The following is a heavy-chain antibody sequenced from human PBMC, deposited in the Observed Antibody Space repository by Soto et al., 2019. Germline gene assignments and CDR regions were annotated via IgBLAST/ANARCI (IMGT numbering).Heavy chain of an antibody. CDR1: GFTFSDHY. CDR3: ARRAASGRHFDH. V-gene: IGHV3-11*01. J-gene: IGHJ4*02. D-gene: IGHD6-13*01. CDR2: ISCSGNSM. Sequence: QVQLVESGGGLVMPGESLRLSCAASGFTFSDHYMSWIRQAPGKGLEWVSYISCSGNSMYYADSVKGRFTVSRDNAENSLYLQMNSLRAEDTAVYYCARRAASGRHFDHWGQGTLVSVSS.